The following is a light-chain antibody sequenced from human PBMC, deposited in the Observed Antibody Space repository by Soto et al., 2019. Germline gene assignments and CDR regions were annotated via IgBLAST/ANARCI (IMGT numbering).Light chain of an antibody. CDR2: EVS. V-gene: IGLV2-23*02. CDR3: CSYGGSSTSV. Sequence: QSALTQPASVSGSPGQSITISCTGTSSDVGSYNLVSWYQQHPGKAPKLMIYEVSKRPSGVSNRFSGSKSGNTASLTISGLQAEDEADYYCCSYGGSSTSVFGTGTKVTVL. CDR1: SSDVGSYNL. J-gene: IGLJ1*01.